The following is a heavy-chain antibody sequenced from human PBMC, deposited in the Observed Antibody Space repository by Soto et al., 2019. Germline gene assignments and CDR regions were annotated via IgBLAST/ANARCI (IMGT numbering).Heavy chain of an antibody. Sequence: SETLSLTCTVSGGSISSYYWSWIRQPPGKGLEWIGYIYYSGSTNYNPSLKSRVTISVDTSKNQFSLKLSSVTAADTAVYYCASFSSIAARRWFDPWGQGTLVTVSS. CDR3: ASFSSIAARRWFDP. D-gene: IGHD6-6*01. J-gene: IGHJ5*02. CDR1: GGSISSYY. V-gene: IGHV4-59*01. CDR2: IYYSGST.